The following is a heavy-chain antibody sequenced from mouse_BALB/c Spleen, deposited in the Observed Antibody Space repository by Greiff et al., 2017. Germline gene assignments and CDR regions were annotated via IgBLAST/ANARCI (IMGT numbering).Heavy chain of an antibody. V-gene: IGHV5-6-5*01. D-gene: IGHD2-14*01. Sequence: EVKLMESGGGLVKPGGSLKLSCAASGFTFSSYAMSWVRQTPEKRLEWVASISSGGSTYYPDSVKGRFTISRDNARNILYLQMSSLRSEDTAMYYCARGDRYDVFFAYWGQGTLVTVSA. J-gene: IGHJ3*01. CDR1: GFTFSSYA. CDR3: ARGDRYDVFFAY. CDR2: ISSGGST.